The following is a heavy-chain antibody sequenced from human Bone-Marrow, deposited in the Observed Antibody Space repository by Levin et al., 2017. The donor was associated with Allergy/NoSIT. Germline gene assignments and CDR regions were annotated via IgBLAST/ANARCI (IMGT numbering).Heavy chain of an antibody. D-gene: IGHD5-24*01. CDR2: ISAYNGNT. CDR1: GYTFTSYG. J-gene: IGHJ4*02. CDR3: ARDLFPKWLQFRVGGY. Sequence: GESLKISCKASGYTFTSYGISWVRQAPGQGLEWMGWISAYNGNTNYAQKLQGRVTMTTDTSTSTAYMELRSLRSDDTAVYYCARDLFPKWLQFRVGGYWGQGTLVTVSS. V-gene: IGHV1-18*01.